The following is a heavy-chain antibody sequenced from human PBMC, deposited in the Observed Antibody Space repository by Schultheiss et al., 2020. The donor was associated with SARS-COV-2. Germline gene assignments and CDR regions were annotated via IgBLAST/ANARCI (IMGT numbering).Heavy chain of an antibody. J-gene: IGHJ5*02. Sequence: GGSLRLSCAASGFTFSSYSMNWVRQAPGKGLEWVSVIYSGGSTYYADSVKGRFTISRDNAKNSLYLQMNSLRAEDTAVYYCAREWAGLELGYNWFDPWGQGTLVTVSS. CDR2: IYSGGST. CDR1: GFTFSSYS. D-gene: IGHD1-7*01. V-gene: IGHV3-66*01. CDR3: AREWAGLELGYNWFDP.